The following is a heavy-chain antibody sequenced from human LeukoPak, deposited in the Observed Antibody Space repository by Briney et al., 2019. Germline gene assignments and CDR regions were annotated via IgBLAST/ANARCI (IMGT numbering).Heavy chain of an antibody. CDR2: INSDESST. CDR3: AREWIQLDY. Sequence: GGSLRLSCAASGFTFSFYWMHWVRQTPGKGLVWVSRINSDESSTDYADSVKGRFTISRDNAKNTLYLQMNSLRAEDTAVYYCAREWIQLDYWGQGTLVTVSS. J-gene: IGHJ4*02. V-gene: IGHV3-74*01. CDR1: GFTFSFYW. D-gene: IGHD5-18*01.